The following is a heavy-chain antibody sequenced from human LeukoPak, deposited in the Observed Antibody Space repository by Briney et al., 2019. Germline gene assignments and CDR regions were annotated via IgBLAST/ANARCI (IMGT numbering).Heavy chain of an antibody. Sequence: PSETLSLTCTVSGGSISSSSYYWGWIRQPPGKGLEWIGSIYYSGSTYYNPSLKSRVTISVDTSKNQFSLKLSSVTAADTAVYYCARVSEWGGNSARYAFDIWGQGTMVTVSS. V-gene: IGHV4-39*01. J-gene: IGHJ3*02. CDR1: GGSISSSSYY. CDR3: ARVSEWGGNSARYAFDI. CDR2: IYYSGST. D-gene: IGHD2-21*02.